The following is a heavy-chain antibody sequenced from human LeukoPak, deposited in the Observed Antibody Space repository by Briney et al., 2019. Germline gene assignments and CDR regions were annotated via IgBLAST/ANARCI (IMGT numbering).Heavy chain of an antibody. CDR2: IWYDGSNE. J-gene: IGHJ1*01. CDR3: AAFQRGDYGEYFQH. D-gene: IGHD4-17*01. V-gene: IGHV3-33*01. Sequence: GGPLRLSCAASGFTFSNYGMHWVRKAPGKGLEWVAVIWYDGSNENYADSVKGRFTISRDNSKNTLYLQMNSLRVEDTAVYYCAAFQRGDYGEYFQHWGPGTLVTVSS. CDR1: GFTFSNYG.